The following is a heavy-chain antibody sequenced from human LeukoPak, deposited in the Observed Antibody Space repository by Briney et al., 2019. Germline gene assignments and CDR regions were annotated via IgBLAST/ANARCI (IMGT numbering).Heavy chain of an antibody. CDR1: GYTFTSYY. D-gene: IGHD2-2*01. CDR3: ARDVGCSSTSCYVDAFDI. V-gene: IGHV1-46*01. Sequence: ASVKVSCKASGYTFTSYYMHWVRQAPGQGLEWMGIINPSGGSTSYAQKFQGRVTMTRDTSTSTVYMELSSLRSEDTAVYYCARDVGCSSTSCYVDAFDIWGQGTMVTVSA. CDR2: INPSGGST. J-gene: IGHJ3*02.